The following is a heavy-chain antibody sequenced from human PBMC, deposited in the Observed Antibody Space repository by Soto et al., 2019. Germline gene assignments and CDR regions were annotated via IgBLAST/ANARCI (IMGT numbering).Heavy chain of an antibody. CDR3: ARGNRRDKWKYGWLDP. CDR1: GYTFTSYG. Sequence: ASVKVSCTASGYTFTSYGISWVRQAPGQGLEWMGWISAYNGNTNYAQKLQDRVTMTTDTSTSTAYMELRSLRSDDTAVYYCARGNRRDKWKYGWLDPSGKGTLVTLSS. J-gene: IGHJ5*02. V-gene: IGHV1-18*04. CDR2: ISAYNGNT. D-gene: IGHD1-7*01.